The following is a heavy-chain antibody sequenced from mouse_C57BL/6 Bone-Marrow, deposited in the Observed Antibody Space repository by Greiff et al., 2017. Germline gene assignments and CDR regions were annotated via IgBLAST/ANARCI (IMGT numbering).Heavy chain of an antibody. V-gene: IGHV14-2*01. J-gene: IGHJ2*01. Sequence: VQLQQSGAELVKPGASVKLSCTASGFNIKDYYMHWVKQRTEQGLEWIGRMDPEKGETKYAPKFQGEATMTADTSSNTAYLQLSSLTSEDTAVYYCALYDYDDGGFDYWGQGPTLTVSS. CDR1: GFNIKDYY. CDR3: ALYDYDDGGFDY. D-gene: IGHD2-4*01. CDR2: MDPEKGET.